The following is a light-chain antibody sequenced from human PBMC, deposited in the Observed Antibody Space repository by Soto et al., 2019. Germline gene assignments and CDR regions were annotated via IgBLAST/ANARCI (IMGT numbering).Light chain of an antibody. V-gene: IGLV2-14*01. J-gene: IGLJ1*01. CDR2: DVS. CDR1: SSDVGGYNY. Sequence: QSALTQPASVSGSPGQSITISCTGTSSDVGGYNYVSWYQQHPGKAPKLMIYDVSNRPSGVSNRFSGSKSGNTSSLTISGLQAEDQADYYSRSYTSSSTPYVVGTGNKLTVL. CDR3: RSYTSSSTPYV.